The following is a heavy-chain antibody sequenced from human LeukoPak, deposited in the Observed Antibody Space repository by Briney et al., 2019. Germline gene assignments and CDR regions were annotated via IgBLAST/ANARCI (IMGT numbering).Heavy chain of an antibody. CDR1: GFTFSSYA. CDR2: ISGSGGST. V-gene: IGHV3-23*01. CDR3: AKFNMIVVVITPFDY. J-gene: IGHJ4*02. D-gene: IGHD3-22*01. Sequence: GGSLRLSCAASGFTFSSYAMRWVRQAPGKGLEWVSAISGSGGSTYYAASVKGRFTISRDNSKNTLYLQMNSLRAEDTAVYYCAKFNMIVVVITPFDYWGQGTLVTVSS.